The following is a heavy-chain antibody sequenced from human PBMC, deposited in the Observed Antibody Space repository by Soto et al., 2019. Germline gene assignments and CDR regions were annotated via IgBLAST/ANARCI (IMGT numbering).Heavy chain of an antibody. V-gene: IGHV4-59*01. CDR3: ARVGGLAARTFDY. CDR1: GGSFSCYY. D-gene: IGHD6-6*01. CDR2: IYYSGST. J-gene: IGHJ4*02. Sequence: SETLSLTCAVYGGSFSCYYWSWIRQPPGKGLEWIGYIYYSGSTNYNPSLKSRVTISVDTSKNQFSLNLRSMSPADTAVYYCARVGGLAARTFDYWGPGTLVTVSS.